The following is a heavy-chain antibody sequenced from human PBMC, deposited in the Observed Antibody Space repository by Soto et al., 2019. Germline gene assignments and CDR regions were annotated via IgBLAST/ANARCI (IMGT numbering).Heavy chain of an antibody. J-gene: IGHJ5*02. CDR2: INAGNGNT. CDR3: ARDRPMTIFGLLNFCLDP. D-gene: IGHD3-3*01. CDR1: GYMFTEYA. V-gene: IGHV1-3*01. Sequence: GASVKVSCKASGYMFTEYAIHWVRQAPGQRLEWMGWINAGNGNTKSSQNFQGRVTMTRDTSANTAYMELSSLRSEDTAVYYCARDRPMTIFGLLNFCLDPWGKGTLVTLPS.